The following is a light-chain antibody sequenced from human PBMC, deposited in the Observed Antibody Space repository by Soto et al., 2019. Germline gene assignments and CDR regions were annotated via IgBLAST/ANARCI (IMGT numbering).Light chain of an antibody. CDR1: QSITNW. CDR3: QQYNSYPT. V-gene: IGKV1-5*01. Sequence: DIKMTQSPSTLSASVGDRLSITCRASQSITNWLAWYQQKPGKAPKLLIYDASSLESGVPSRFSGSGSGTEFTLTISSLQPDDFATYYCQQYNSYPTFAQGTKVDIK. CDR2: DAS. J-gene: IGKJ1*01.